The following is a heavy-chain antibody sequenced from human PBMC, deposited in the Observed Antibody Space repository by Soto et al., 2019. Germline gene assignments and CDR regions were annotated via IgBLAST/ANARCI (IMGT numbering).Heavy chain of an antibody. V-gene: IGHV1-46*01. CDR1: GYTFTNYH. Sequence: ASVKVSCKTSGYTFTNYHIHWVRQAPGQGLEWLGIINPSDGGTGYAQKFQGRVTMTRDTSTSTVYMEMSSLRPEDTAVYYCARVAHQSLDFWGLGTLVTVSS. CDR3: ARVAHQSLDF. CDR2: INPSDGGT. D-gene: IGHD5-12*01. J-gene: IGHJ4*02.